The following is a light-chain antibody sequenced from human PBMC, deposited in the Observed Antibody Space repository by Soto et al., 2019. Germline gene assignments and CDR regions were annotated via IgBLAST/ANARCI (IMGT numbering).Light chain of an antibody. J-gene: IGLJ2*01. Sequence: QSVLTQPASVSGSPGQSITISCTGTSSDVGGYNYVSWYQQYPGKAPKLMIYEVSNRPSGVSNRFSGSKSGNTASPTISGLQAEDEADYYCSSYTSSNTPVVFGGGTKLTVL. CDR3: SSYTSSNTPVV. CDR1: SSDVGGYNY. V-gene: IGLV2-14*01. CDR2: EVS.